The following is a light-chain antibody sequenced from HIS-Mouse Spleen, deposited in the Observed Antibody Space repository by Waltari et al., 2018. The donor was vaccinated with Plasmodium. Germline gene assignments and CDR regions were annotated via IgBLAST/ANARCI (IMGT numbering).Light chain of an antibody. Sequence: QSVLTPPPSVSAAPGQKVTISCSGSSYNIGNHYVSWYQQLPGTAPTLLIDDNNKRPAGSPDRCSGLNSGPAATRGITGRQSGDEADYYCGTWGSSLSAGGVYGGVTKLTVL. CDR2: DNN. V-gene: IGLV1-51*01. J-gene: IGLJ2*01. CDR1: SYNIGNHY. CDR3: GTWGSSLSAGGV.